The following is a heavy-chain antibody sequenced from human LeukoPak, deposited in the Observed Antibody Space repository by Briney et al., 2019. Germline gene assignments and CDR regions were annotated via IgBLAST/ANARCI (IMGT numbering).Heavy chain of an antibody. V-gene: IGHV3-23*01. Sequence: GGSLRLSCSTSGFTFSSYAMSWVRQAPGKGPEWVSAISDSGGSTYYADSVKGRFTISRDNSKNTLYLQMNSLRAEDTAVYYCAKGTSGSYYNWFDPWGQGTLVTVSS. CDR1: GFTFSSYA. D-gene: IGHD1-26*01. CDR2: ISDSGGST. CDR3: AKGTSGSYYNWFDP. J-gene: IGHJ5*02.